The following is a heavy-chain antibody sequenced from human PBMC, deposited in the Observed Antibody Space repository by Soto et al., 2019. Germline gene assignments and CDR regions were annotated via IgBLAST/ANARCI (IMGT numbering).Heavy chain of an antibody. D-gene: IGHD6-13*01. Sequence: GESLKISCKGSGYSYTSYWIGWVRQMPGKGLEWMGIIYPGDSDTRYSPSFQGQVTISADKSISTAYLQWSSLKASDTAMYYCVRQFAAAAGHLMGMDVWGQGTTVTVSS. V-gene: IGHV5-51*01. CDR1: GYSYTSYW. J-gene: IGHJ6*02. CDR2: IYPGDSDT. CDR3: VRQFAAAAGHLMGMDV.